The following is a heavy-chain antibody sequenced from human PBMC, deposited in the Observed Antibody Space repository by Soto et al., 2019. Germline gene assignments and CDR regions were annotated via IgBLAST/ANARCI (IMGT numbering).Heavy chain of an antibody. CDR1: GGSFSGYY. D-gene: IGHD1-26*01. V-gene: IGHV4-34*01. CDR2: INHSGST. Sequence: QVQLQQWGAGLLKPSETLSLTCAVYGGSFSGYYWSWIRQPPGKGLEWIGEINHSGSTNYNPSLKSGVTISVDTSKNQFSLKLSSVTAADTAVYYCARVTSSGATTRGGIVDYWGQGTLVTVSS. CDR3: ARVTSSGATTRGGIVDY. J-gene: IGHJ4*02.